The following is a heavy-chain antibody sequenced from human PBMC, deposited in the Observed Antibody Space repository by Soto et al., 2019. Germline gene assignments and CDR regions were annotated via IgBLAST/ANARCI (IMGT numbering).Heavy chain of an antibody. V-gene: IGHV3-7*03. CDR1: GFTFSNYW. J-gene: IGHJ6*02. D-gene: IGHD3-22*01. CDR3: VRDRYYDSSGFPNYYYGMDV. CDR2: INQDGSEK. Sequence: EVQLVESGGGLVQPGGSLRLSCAASGFTFSNYWMSWVRQAPGKGLEWVANINQDGSEKYYVDSVRGRFTISRDNAKNSLYLQMNSLRAEDTAVYYCVRDRYYDSSGFPNYYYGMDVWGQGTTVTVSS.